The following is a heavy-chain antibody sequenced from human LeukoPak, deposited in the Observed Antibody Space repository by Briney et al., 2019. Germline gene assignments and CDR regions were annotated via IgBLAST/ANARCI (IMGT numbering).Heavy chain of an antibody. CDR2: ISYIGST. CDR3: ARDLVTVTKGFDI. J-gene: IGHJ3*02. D-gene: IGHD4-17*01. V-gene: IGHV4-59*11. CDR1: TDSFSSHY. Sequence: SETLSLTCAVSTDSFSSHYWTWIRQPPGKGLEWIGYISYIGSTNYNPSLKSRVTISIDTSKNQFSLKLSSVTAADTAVYYRARDLVTVTKGFDIWGQGTMVSVSS.